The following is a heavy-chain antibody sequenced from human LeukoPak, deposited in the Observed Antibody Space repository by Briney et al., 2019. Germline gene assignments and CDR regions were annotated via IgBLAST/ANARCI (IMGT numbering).Heavy chain of an antibody. D-gene: IGHD2-2*01. CDR2: ISYDGSNK. Sequence: GGSLRLYCAASGFTFSSYAMHWVRQAPGKGLEWVAAISYDGSNKYYADSVKGRFTISRDNSKNTLYLQMNSLRAEDTAVYYCARDMIIVVPPGPAPLADYYAMDVWGKGTTVTVSS. CDR1: GFTFSSYA. V-gene: IGHV3-30*04. CDR3: ARDMIIVVPPGPAPLADYYAMDV. J-gene: IGHJ6*04.